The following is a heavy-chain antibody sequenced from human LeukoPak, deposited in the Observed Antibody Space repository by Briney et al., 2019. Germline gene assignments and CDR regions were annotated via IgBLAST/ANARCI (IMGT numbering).Heavy chain of an antibody. CDR2: IYPSGEAT. Sequence: GGSLRLSCAASGFTFSTYSMSWVRQAPRKGLEWVSVIYPSGEATYYTESVKGRFTISRDNSKNTLYLQMHSLRAEDTAVYYCAKDQRPGSGYDLDSWGQGTLVTVSS. J-gene: IGHJ4*02. D-gene: IGHD3-22*01. CDR1: GFTFSTYS. V-gene: IGHV3-23*01. CDR3: AKDQRPGSGYDLDS.